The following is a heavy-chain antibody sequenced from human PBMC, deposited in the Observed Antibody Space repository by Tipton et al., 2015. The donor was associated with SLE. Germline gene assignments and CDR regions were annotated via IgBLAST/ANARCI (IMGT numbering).Heavy chain of an antibody. D-gene: IGHD2-2*03. J-gene: IGHJ3*02. CDR3: ARAAGWIEDAFDI. Sequence: TLSLTCTVSGGSISSGDYYWTWIRQHPGKGLEWIGYIHNSGDTYYNPSLQSRLTISLDTSRNLFSLNLRSVTAADTAVYYCARAAGWIEDAFDIWGQGTMVTVSS. V-gene: IGHV4-31*03. CDR2: IHNSGDT. CDR1: GGSISSGDYY.